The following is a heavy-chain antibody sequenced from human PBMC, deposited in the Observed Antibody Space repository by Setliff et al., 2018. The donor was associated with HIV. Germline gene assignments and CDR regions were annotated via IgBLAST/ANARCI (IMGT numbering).Heavy chain of an antibody. CDR1: GGSMNIHY. Sequence: SETLSLTCTVSGGSMNIHYWSWIRQPPGKGLEWIGNIYYSGSTNYNPSLKSRVTISVDTSKNQFSLKLSSVTAADTAVYYCARVTVAVAAPDYWGQGTLVTVSS. J-gene: IGHJ4*02. CDR2: IYYSGST. D-gene: IGHD6-19*01. CDR3: ARVTVAVAAPDY. V-gene: IGHV4-59*11.